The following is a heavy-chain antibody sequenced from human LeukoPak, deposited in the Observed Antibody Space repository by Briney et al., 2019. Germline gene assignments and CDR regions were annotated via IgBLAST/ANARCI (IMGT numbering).Heavy chain of an antibody. D-gene: IGHD6-19*01. CDR3: AREFMRGWFRGKTCFNP. CDR2: IQSSGYT. J-gene: IGHJ5*02. CDR1: GGSISSYY. V-gene: IGHV4-4*07. Sequence: SETLSLTCSVSGGSISSYYWSWIRQSAGKGLEWIGRIQSSGYTNYNPSLKSRVSMSVGTSKNQVSLNLTYMTAADTAMYYSAREFMRGWFRGKTCFNPGGQGTLVTVPS.